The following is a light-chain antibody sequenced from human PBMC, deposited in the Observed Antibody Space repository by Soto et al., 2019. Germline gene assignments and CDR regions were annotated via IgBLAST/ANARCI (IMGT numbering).Light chain of an antibody. V-gene: IGLV1-44*01. CDR2: KDN. CDR1: MSNIGRNT. CDR3: AAWDVGLEGPI. J-gene: IGLJ2*01. Sequence: QSVLTQPPSTSGAPGQRVTIYCSGSMSNIGRNTVNWYQQLPGTAPKVLMYKDNRRPSGVPDRFSGSKSGTSASLAISGLQSEDEAIYYCAAWDVGLEGPIFGGGTKVTVL.